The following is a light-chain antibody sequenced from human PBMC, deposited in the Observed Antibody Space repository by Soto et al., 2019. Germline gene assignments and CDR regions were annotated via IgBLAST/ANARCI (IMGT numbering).Light chain of an antibody. J-gene: IGKJ5*01. CDR1: QSVNSRY. CDR2: GAS. Sequence: EIVLTQSPGTLSLSPGERATLSCRASQSVNSRYLAWYQQKAGQAPRLLIYGASSRATGIPDRFSGSGSGTDFTLTISRLEPDDFALYFCQQYGGSPITFGLGTRLEIK. CDR3: QQYGGSPIT. V-gene: IGKV3-20*01.